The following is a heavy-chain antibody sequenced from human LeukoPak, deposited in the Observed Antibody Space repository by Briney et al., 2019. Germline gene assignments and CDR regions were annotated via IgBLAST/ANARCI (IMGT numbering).Heavy chain of an antibody. CDR2: ISAYNGNT. CDR1: GYTFTSYG. D-gene: IGHD5-24*01. J-gene: IGHJ5*02. CDR3: ARALVEMATIDP. Sequence: GAAVTVSCKASGYTFTSYGISWVRQAPGQGLEWMGWISAYNGNTNYGQKLQGRVTMTTDTSTSTAYMELRSLRSDDTDVSYCARALVEMATIDPWGQGTLVSVSS. V-gene: IGHV1-18*01.